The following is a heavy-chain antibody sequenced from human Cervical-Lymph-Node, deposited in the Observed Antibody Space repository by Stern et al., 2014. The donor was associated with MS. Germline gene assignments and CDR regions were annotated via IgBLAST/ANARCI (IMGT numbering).Heavy chain of an antibody. CDR3: AAEGEYIRSGIYHYTGMDV. J-gene: IGHJ6*02. CDR1: GFTFLSSA. Sequence: MQLEESGPEVKRPGTSVRVSCKASGFTFLSSAMQWVRQARGQRLAWIGFIAVGSAYTRYAQKFHDRVTISRDMSTSTVNMELSSLRSEDTAVYYCAAEGEYIRSGIYHYTGMDVWGQGTTVTVSS. D-gene: IGHD3-10*01. CDR2: IAVGSAYT. V-gene: IGHV1-58*02.